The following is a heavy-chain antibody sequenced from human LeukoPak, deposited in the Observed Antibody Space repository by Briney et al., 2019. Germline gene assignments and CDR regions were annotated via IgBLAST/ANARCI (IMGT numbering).Heavy chain of an antibody. J-gene: IGHJ4*02. V-gene: IGHV3-15*01. CDR1: GFTFSNAW. CDR2: IKTKDDGGTT. Sequence: GGSLRLSSTASGFTFSNAWMSWVRQAPGKGLEWVGRIKTKDDGGTTDYAAPVKGRFSISRDDSKNSLYLQMNSLKTDDMAVYYCTTVSLVVVSTTRGDFWGQGTLVTVSS. CDR3: TTVSLVVVSTTRGDF. D-gene: IGHD2-8*02.